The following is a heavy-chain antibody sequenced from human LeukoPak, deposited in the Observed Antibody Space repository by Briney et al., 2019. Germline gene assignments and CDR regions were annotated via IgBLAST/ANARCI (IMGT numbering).Heavy chain of an antibody. V-gene: IGHV3-30-3*01. Sequence: GGSLRLSCAASGFTFSSYWMNWARQAPGKGLEWVAVISYDGSNKYYADSVKGRFTISRDNSKNTLYLQMNSLRAEDTAVYYCARDSAYSGSYYAEFDYWGQGTLVTVSS. CDR2: ISYDGSNK. CDR1: GFTFSSYW. J-gene: IGHJ4*02. D-gene: IGHD1-26*01. CDR3: ARDSAYSGSYYAEFDY.